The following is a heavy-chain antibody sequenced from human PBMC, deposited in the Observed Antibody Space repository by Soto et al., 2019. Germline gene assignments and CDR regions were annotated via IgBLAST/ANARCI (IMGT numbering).Heavy chain of an antibody. CDR1: GYTFSTSG. V-gene: IGHV1-3*01. Sequence: GASVKVSCKASGYTFSTSGMHWVRQAPGQGLEWVGWINGVSGNTKYSQKFQDRVTITRDSSASTAYMELSGLTSEDTGVFYCARAPRLTQLSAWGQGTQVTVSS. CDR3: ARAPRLTQLSA. CDR2: INGVSGNT. D-gene: IGHD1-1*01. J-gene: IGHJ5*02.